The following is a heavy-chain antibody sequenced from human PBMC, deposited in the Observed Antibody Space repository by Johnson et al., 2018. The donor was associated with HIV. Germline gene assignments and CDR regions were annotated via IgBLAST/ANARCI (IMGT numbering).Heavy chain of an antibody. D-gene: IGHD6-13*01. Sequence: VLLVESGGGLVQPGGSLRLSCAASGFTVSSNYMSWVRQAPGKGLEWVSVIYSGGSTYYADSVKGRFTISRDNSKNTLYLQMNSLRAEDTAVYYCAKVRRGSSWYIAFDIWGQGTMVTVSS. V-gene: IGHV3-66*01. CDR3: AKVRRGSSWYIAFDI. J-gene: IGHJ3*02. CDR2: IYSGGST. CDR1: GFTVSSNY.